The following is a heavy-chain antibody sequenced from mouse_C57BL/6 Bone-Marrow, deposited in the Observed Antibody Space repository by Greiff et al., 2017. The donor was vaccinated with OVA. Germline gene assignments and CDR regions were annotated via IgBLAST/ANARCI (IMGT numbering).Heavy chain of an antibody. CDR2: ISNGGGST. V-gene: IGHV5-12*01. CDR3: AREVIYYDYVYFDD. CDR1: GFTFSDYY. D-gene: IGHD2-4*01. J-gene: IGHJ2*01. Sequence: EVQVVESGGGLVQPGGSLKLSCAASGFTFSDYYMYWVRQTPEKRLEWVAYISNGGGSTYYPDTVKGRFTISRDNAKNTLYLQMSRLKSEDTAMYYCAREVIYYDYVYFDDWGQGTTLTVSS.